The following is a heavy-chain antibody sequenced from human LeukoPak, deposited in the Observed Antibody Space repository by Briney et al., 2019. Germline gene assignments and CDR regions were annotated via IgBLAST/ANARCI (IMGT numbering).Heavy chain of an antibody. CDR1: GGSFSGYY. CDR2: INHSGST. D-gene: IGHD3-3*01. J-gene: IGHJ4*02. V-gene: IGHV4-34*01. Sequence: SETLSLTCAVYGGSFSGYYWSWIRQPPGRGLEWIGEINHSGSTNYNPSLKSRVTISVDTSKNQFSLKLSSVTAADTAVYYCASWGVTIFGVVIDYWGQGTLVTVSS. CDR3: ASWGVTIFGVVIDY.